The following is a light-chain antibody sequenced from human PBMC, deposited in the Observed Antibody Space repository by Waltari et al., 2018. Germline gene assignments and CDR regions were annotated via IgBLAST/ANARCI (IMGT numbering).Light chain of an antibody. Sequence: DIQMTQSPPTLSASVGDRVTLTCRASLNIFGRLAWYQRKPGKPPKLLIYETSNLESGVPSRCSGSGSGTDFTLVIDSLQPDDFATYYCQNYHIRKAFGQGTNVEIK. CDR3: QNYHIRKA. CDR1: LNIFGR. J-gene: IGKJ2*01. CDR2: ETS. V-gene: IGKV1-5*03.